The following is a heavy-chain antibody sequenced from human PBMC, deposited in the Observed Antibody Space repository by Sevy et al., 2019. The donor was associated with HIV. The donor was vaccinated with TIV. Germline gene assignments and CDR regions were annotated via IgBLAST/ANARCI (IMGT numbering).Heavy chain of an antibody. CDR3: TRDLTGVRGVIRFDY. CDR2: IESSSSTI. Sequence: GGSLRLSCAASGFTFSSYSMNWVRQAPGKGLEWVSYIESSSSTIYDADSVKGRFNISRDNARISLYLQMNSLRAEDTAVYYCTRDLTGVRGVIRFDYWGHGALVTVSS. D-gene: IGHD3-10*01. J-gene: IGHJ4*01. CDR1: GFTFSSYS. V-gene: IGHV3-48*01.